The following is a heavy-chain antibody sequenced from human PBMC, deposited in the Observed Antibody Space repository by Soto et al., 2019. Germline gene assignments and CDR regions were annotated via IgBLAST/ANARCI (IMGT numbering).Heavy chain of an antibody. J-gene: IGHJ3*02. Sequence: VQLVESGGGVVQPGGSLRLSCAASGFTFRSYNMHGVRQAPGEGLEWVAVIWYDARNKYYADSVKGRFTISRDNSKNTLYLQMNSLRAEDTAVYYCARAYYDSSGYSAFDIWGQGTMVTVSS. CDR3: ARAYYDSSGYSAFDI. CDR2: IWYDARNK. V-gene: IGHV3-33*01. CDR1: GFTFRSYN. D-gene: IGHD3-22*01.